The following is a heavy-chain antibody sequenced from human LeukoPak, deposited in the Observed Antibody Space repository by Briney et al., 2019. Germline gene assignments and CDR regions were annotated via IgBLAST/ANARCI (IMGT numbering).Heavy chain of an antibody. J-gene: IGHJ5*02. CDR2: INPNSGGT. CDR3: ARFRFDYYDSSGTSNWFDP. D-gene: IGHD3-22*01. CDR1: GYTFTGYY. V-gene: IGHV1-2*02. Sequence: ASVKVSCKASGYTFTGYYMHWVRQAPGQGLEWMGWINPNSGGTNYAQKFQGRVTMTRDTSISTAYMELSRLRSDDTAVYYCARFRFDYYDSSGTSNWFDPWGQGTLVTASS.